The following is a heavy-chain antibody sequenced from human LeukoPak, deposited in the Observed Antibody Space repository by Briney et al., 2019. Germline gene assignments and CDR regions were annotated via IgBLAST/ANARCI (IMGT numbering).Heavy chain of an antibody. J-gene: IGHJ3*02. Sequence: GRSLRFSCAASGFTFSSYAMHWVRQAPGKGLEWVAVISYDGSNKYYADSVKGRFTISRDNSKNTLYLQMNSLRAEDTAVYYCARDNTMVRGVANAFDIWGQGTMVTVSS. CDR3: ARDNTMVRGVANAFDI. V-gene: IGHV3-30*04. CDR2: ISYDGSNK. D-gene: IGHD3-10*01. CDR1: GFTFSSYA.